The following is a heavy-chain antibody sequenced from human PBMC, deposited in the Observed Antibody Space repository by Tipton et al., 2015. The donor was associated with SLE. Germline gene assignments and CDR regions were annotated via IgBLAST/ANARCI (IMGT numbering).Heavy chain of an antibody. V-gene: IGHV4-39*07. CDR2: RFYSGDT. Sequence: TLSLTCTVSGGSISSSTYHWGWVRQPPGKGLEWIGDRFYSGDTYYNPSLKGRVTISLDTSKNHFSLNLTSVAAADTALYYCVRGRTTSSFGNWGRGTLVTVSS. CDR3: VRGRTTSSFGN. D-gene: IGHD1-14*01. CDR1: GGSISSSTYH. J-gene: IGHJ4*02.